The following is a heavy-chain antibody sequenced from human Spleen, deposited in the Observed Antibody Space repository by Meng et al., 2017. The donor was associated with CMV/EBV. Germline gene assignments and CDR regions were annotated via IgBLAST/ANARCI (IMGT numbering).Heavy chain of an antibody. CDR3: ARGSIAVAGRFYYYGRDG. D-gene: IGHD6-19*01. V-gene: IGHV1-2*02. CDR2: INPNSGGT. Sequence: ASVKVSCKASGYTFTGYYMHWVRQAPGQGLEWMGWINPNSGGTNYAQKFQGRVTMTRDTSISTAYMELSRLRSDDTAVYYCARGSIAVAGRFYYYGRDGWGQGTTVTVSS. CDR1: GYTFTGYY. J-gene: IGHJ6*02.